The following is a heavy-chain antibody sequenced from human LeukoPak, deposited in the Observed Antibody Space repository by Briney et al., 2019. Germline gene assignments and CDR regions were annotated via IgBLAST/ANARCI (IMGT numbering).Heavy chain of an antibody. CDR3: ARLHHDSSGYGNAFDI. D-gene: IGHD3-22*01. V-gene: IGHV1-18*01. J-gene: IGHJ3*02. CDR1: GYTFTSYG. CDR2: ISAYNGNT. Sequence: ASVKVSCKASGYTFTSYGISWVRQAPGQGLEWMGWISAYNGNTNYAQKLQGRVTMTTDTSTSTAYMELRSLRSDDTAVYYCARLHHDSSGYGNAFDIWGQGTMVTVSS.